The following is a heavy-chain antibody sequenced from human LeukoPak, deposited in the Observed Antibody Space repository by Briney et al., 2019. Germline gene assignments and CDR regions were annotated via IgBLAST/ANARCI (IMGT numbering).Heavy chain of an antibody. J-gene: IGHJ6*03. V-gene: IGHV4-59*01. CDR3: ARDGYYYGSGSPGGGYYYYYMDV. CDR2: IYYSGST. CDR1: GGSISSYY. D-gene: IGHD3-10*01. Sequence: PSETLSLTCTVSGGSISSYYWSWIRQPPGKGLEWIGYIYYSGSTNYNSSLKSRVTISLDTSKKQFSLKLKSVTAADTAVYYCARDGYYYGSGSPGGGYYYYYMDVWGKGTTVTISS.